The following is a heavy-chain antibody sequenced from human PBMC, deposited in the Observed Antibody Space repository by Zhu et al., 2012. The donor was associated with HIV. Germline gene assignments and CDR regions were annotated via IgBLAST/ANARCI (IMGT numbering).Heavy chain of an antibody. CDR2: IYYSGST. V-gene: IGHV4-39*07. D-gene: IGHD6-13*01. CDR3: ARHRTAAGVYYFDY. J-gene: IGHJ4*02. CDR1: GGSISSSSYY. Sequence: QVRLQESGPGLVKPSETLSLTCTVSGGSISSSSYYWGWIRQPPGKGLEWIGSIYYSGSTYYNPSLKSRVTISVDTSKNQFSLKLSSVTAADTAVYYCARHRTAAGVYYFDYWGQGTLVTVSS.